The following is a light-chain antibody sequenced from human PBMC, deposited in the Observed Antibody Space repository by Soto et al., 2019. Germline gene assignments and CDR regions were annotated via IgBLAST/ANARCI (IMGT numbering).Light chain of an antibody. CDR1: RSDVGGYKY. Sequence: QSVLTQPASVSGSPGQSITISCTGTRSDVGGYKYVSWYQPNPGKAPKLMIYEVSNRPSGISNRFSGSKSGNTASLTISRRQAEYEADDYCSSYTSSRPYVFGTGTKVSV. J-gene: IGLJ1*01. CDR3: SSYTSSRPYV. CDR2: EVS. V-gene: IGLV2-14*01.